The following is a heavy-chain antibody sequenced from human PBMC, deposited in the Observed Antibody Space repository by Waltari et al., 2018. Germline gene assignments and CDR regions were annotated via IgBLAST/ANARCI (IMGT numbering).Heavy chain of an antibody. Sequence: EVQLVESGGGLVKPGGSLRLSCAASGFTFSSYSMNWVRQAPGKGLEWVSSISSSSSYIYYADSVKGRFTISRDNAKNSLYLQMNSLRAEDTAVYYCARDLVYSYGYITAYYFDYWGQGTLVTVSS. CDR1: GFTFSSYS. V-gene: IGHV3-21*01. CDR3: ARDLVYSYGYITAYYFDY. J-gene: IGHJ4*02. CDR2: ISSSSSYI. D-gene: IGHD5-18*01.